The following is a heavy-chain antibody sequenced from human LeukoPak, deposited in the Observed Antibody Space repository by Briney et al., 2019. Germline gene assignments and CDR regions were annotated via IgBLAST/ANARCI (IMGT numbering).Heavy chain of an antibody. Sequence: SETLSLTCGVYGGSLSGYYWSWIRQPPGKGLGWIGEINHSGRTNYNPSLKSRVTISLDTSKNQFSLKLSSVTAADTAVYYCTRNNWFDPWGQGTLVTVSS. CDR2: INHSGRT. V-gene: IGHV4-34*01. J-gene: IGHJ5*02. CDR3: TRNNWFDP. CDR1: GGSLSGYY.